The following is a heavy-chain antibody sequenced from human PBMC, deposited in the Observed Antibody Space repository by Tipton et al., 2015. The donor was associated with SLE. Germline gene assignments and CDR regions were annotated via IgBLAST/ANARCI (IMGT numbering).Heavy chain of an antibody. CDR3: ARELGMVAFDI. J-gene: IGHJ3*02. V-gene: IGHV4-59*01. Sequence: TLSLTCTVSGGSISGYYWSWVRQPPGKGLEWIGYISFSGLTNYNPSVRSRVSTSMDTSKNQFSLQMSSVTAADTAVYYCARELGMVAFDIWGQGTMVTVSS. CDR2: ISFSGLT. D-gene: IGHD7-27*01. CDR1: GGSISGYY.